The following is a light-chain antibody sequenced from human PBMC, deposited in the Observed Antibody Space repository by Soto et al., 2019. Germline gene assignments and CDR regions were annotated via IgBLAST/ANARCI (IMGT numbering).Light chain of an antibody. V-gene: IGLV2-14*03. CDR2: DVS. CDR1: NSDIGASNY. J-gene: IGLJ3*02. Sequence: QSALTQPASVSGSPGQSITISCTGANSDIGASNYVSWYQHHPDEAPKLILFDVSDRPSGVSARFSGTKSGNTASLTISGLQSEDEADYYCASYSKSSSWGFGGGTKLTVL. CDR3: ASYSKSSSWG.